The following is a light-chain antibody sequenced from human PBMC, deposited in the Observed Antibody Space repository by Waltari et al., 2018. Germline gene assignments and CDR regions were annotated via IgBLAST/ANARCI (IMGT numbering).Light chain of an antibody. CDR3: CSDAGASTSLYV. CDR1: SSDVGSYNL. V-gene: IGLV2-23*01. Sequence: QSALTQSASVSGSPGQSITISCTGTSSDVGSYNLVSWYQRHPGNAPKLMIYEGTKRPSGVSNRVSGSKSGNTASLSSSGLQSEDEADYYCCSDAGASTSLYVFGTGTKVTVL. CDR2: EGT. J-gene: IGLJ1*01.